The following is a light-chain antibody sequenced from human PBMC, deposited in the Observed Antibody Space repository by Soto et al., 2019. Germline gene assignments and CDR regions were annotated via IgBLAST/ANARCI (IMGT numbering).Light chain of an antibody. CDR1: SSDVGGYNY. Sequence: QSVLTQPASVSGSPGQSITISCTGTSSDVGGYNYVSWYQQHPGKAPKLMIYEVSNWPSGVSNRFSGSKSGNTASLTISGLQAEDEADYYCSSYTSSSTLAFYVFGTGTKLTVL. J-gene: IGLJ1*01. V-gene: IGLV2-14*01. CDR3: SSYTSSSTLAFYV. CDR2: EVS.